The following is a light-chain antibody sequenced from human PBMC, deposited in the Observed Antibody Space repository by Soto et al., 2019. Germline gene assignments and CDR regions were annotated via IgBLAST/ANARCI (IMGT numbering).Light chain of an antibody. CDR3: CSYAGSYTGV. CDR1: SSDVGAYNY. CDR2: DVS. J-gene: IGLJ1*01. Sequence: QSALTQPRSVSGSPGQSVTISCTGTSSDVGAYNYVSWYQHHPGKAPKFMIYDVSKRPSGVPDRFFGSKSGNTASLTISGLQAEDEADYYCCSYAGSYTGVFGTGTKVTVL. V-gene: IGLV2-11*01.